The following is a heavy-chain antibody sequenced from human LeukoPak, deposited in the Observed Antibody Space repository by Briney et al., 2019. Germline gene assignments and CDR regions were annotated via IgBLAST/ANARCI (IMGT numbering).Heavy chain of an antibody. V-gene: IGHV1-2*02. D-gene: IGHD3-9*01. CDR1: GYTFTGYY. CDR3: ARNYDIWGGGSDY. Sequence: ASVKVSCKASGYTFTGYYMHWVRQAPGQGLEWMGWINPNSGGTNYAQKFQGRVTMTRDTSISTAYMELSRLRSDDTAVYYCARNYDIWGGGSDYWGQGTLVTVPS. CDR2: INPNSGGT. J-gene: IGHJ4*02.